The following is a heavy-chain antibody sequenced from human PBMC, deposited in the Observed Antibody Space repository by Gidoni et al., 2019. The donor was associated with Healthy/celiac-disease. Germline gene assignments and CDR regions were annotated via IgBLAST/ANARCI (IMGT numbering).Heavy chain of an antibody. Sequence: QVQLVQSGAEVKKPGASVKVSCKASGYTFTSSGISWVRQAPGQGLEWMGLISAYNGNTNYAQKLQGRVTMTTDTSTSTAYMELRSLRSDDTAVYYCARVYGSGSDNNYYYYGMDVWGQGTTVTVSS. V-gene: IGHV1-18*01. CDR2: ISAYNGNT. J-gene: IGHJ6*02. CDR3: ARVYGSGSDNNYYYYGMDV. CDR1: GYTFTSSG. D-gene: IGHD3-10*01.